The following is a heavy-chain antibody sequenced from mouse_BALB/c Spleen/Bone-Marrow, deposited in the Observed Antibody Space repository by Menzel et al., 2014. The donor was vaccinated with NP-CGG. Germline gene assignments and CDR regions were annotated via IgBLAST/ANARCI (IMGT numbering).Heavy chain of an antibody. V-gene: IGHV1S56*01. Sequence: LQQSGAELVKPGASVKLSCKASGYTFTSYDINWVRQRPEQGLEWIGWVFPGDGRTKYNEKFKGKATLTADKSSSTAYMQLSSLTSEDSAVYFCARREYGNGGFAYWGQGTLVTVSA. CDR2: VFPGDGRT. D-gene: IGHD2-10*02. CDR3: ARREYGNGGFAY. CDR1: GYTFTSYD. J-gene: IGHJ3*01.